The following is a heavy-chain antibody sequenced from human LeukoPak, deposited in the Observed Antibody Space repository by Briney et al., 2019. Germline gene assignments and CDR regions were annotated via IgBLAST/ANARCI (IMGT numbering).Heavy chain of an antibody. CDR1: GGSISSGGYS. CDR2: IYHSGST. J-gene: IGHJ3*02. D-gene: IGHD3-10*01. Sequence: ASETLSLICAVSGGSISSGGYSWSWIRQPPGKGLEWIGYIYHSGSTYYNPSLKSRVTISVDRSKNQFSLKLSSVTAADTAVYYCARDSGIYDAFDIWGQGTMVTVSS. V-gene: IGHV4-30-2*01. CDR3: ARDSGIYDAFDI.